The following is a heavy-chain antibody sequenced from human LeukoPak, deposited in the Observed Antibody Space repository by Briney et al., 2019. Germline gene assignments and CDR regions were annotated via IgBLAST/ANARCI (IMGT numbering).Heavy chain of an antibody. J-gene: IGHJ4*02. CDR3: SRGYGSGSPSDY. CDR1: GGSISSYY. CDR2: IYYSGST. D-gene: IGHD3-10*01. V-gene: IGHV4-59*12. Sequence: PSETLSLTCTVSGGSISSYYWSWIRQPPGKGLEWIGYIYYSGSTNYNPSLKSRVTISVDTSKNQFPLKLSSVTAADTAVYYCSRGYGSGSPSDYWGQGTLVTVSS.